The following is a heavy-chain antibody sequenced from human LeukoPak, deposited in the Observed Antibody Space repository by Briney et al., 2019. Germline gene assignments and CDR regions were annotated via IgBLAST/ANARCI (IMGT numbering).Heavy chain of an antibody. J-gene: IGHJ5*02. Sequence: PGGSLRLSCAASGFTFSSYGMHWVRQAPGKGLEWVSYISSSGSTIYYADSVKGRFTISRDNAKNSLYLQMNSLRAEDTAVYYCARNIPPPGFCFDPGGREPLVTVP. D-gene: IGHD2-2*02. V-gene: IGHV3-48*04. CDR2: ISSSGSTI. CDR3: ARNIPPPGFCFDP. CDR1: GFTFSSYG.